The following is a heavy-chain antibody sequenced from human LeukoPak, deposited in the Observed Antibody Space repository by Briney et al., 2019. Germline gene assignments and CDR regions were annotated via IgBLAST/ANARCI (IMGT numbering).Heavy chain of an antibody. J-gene: IGHJ6*03. CDR1: GGTFSSYA. CDR2: IIPIFGTA. Sequence: VASVKVSCKASGGTFSSYAISWVRQAPGQGLEWMGGIIPIFGTANYAQKFQGRVTITTDESTSTAYMELSSLRSEDTAVYYCASGRYSPGYYYYMDVWGKRTTVTVSS. D-gene: IGHD5-18*01. CDR3: ASGRYSPGYYYYMDV. V-gene: IGHV1-69*05.